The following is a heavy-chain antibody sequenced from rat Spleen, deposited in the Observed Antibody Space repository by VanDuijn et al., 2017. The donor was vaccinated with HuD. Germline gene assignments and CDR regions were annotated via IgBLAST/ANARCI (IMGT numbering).Heavy chain of an antibody. CDR1: GFTFSGFP. V-gene: IGHV5-46*01. CDR3: TREGIIRGTMYVMDA. D-gene: IGHD4-3*01. J-gene: IGHJ4*01. Sequence: EVQLVESGGGLVQPGKSLKLSCAASGFTFSGFPMAWVRQAPKKGLEWVATISYGDRSGHSSTYYRDSVKGRFTISRDNAKSTLYLQMNSLRYEDTATYYCTREGIIRGTMYVMDAWGQGASVTVSS. CDR2: ISYGDRSGHSST.